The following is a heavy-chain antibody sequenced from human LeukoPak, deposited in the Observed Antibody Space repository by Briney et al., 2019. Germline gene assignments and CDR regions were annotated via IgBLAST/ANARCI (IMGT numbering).Heavy chain of an antibody. D-gene: IGHD5-24*01. CDR3: ARLYLPATRFDY. CDR2: IYHSGST. J-gene: IGHJ4*02. CDR1: GYSISSGYY. V-gene: IGHV4-38-2*02. Sequence: KPSETLSLTCTVSGYSISSGYYWGWSRQPPGKGLEWIGSIYHSGSTYYNPSLKSRVTISVDTSKNQFSLKLTSVTAADTAVYYCARLYLPATRFDYWGQGTLVTVSS.